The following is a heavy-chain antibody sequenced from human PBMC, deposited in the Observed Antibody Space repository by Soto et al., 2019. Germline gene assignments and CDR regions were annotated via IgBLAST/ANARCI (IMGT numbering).Heavy chain of an antibody. J-gene: IGHJ4*02. Sequence: QVQLVQSGAEVKMPGASVKVSCKTSGYTFSNYGITWVRQAPGQGLEWMAWISGHNGNTNYAQRLQNRGTLTTDTSTSTAYMELRSLRSDDTAVYFCARVNYNSGALSNFDCWGQGTLVTVSS. CDR1: GYTFSNYG. V-gene: IGHV1-18*01. CDR2: ISGHNGNT. CDR3: ARVNYNSGALSNFDC. D-gene: IGHD3-22*01.